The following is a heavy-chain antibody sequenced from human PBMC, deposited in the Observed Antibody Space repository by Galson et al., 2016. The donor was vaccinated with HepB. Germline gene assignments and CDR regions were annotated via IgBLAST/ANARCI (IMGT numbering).Heavy chain of an antibody. CDR1: GFPFNNFA. D-gene: IGHD3-22*01. Sequence: SLRLSCAASGFPFNNFAMNWVRQAPGKGLEWVSFSSGDTGTTRYADSVKGRFTISRDNSRNTVYLQMDSLRDGDMAIYYCAKDLGMIGGPLDCWGQGTLVTVSS. CDR2: SSGDTGTT. CDR3: AKDLGMIGGPLDC. V-gene: IGHV3-23*01. J-gene: IGHJ4*02.